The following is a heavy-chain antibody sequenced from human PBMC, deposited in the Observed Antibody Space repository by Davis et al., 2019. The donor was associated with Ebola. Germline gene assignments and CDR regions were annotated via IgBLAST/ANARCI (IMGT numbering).Heavy chain of an antibody. V-gene: IGHV3-7*03. Sequence: GESLKISCVGSGFAFSSYWMTWVRQAPGKGLEWVANIRQDGSEKYYVESVKGRFTVSRDNAKNSVSLQMDSLRADDTAVYYCAREGGGSWGYWGQGTLVTVSS. D-gene: IGHD1-26*01. CDR3: AREGGGSWGY. CDR1: GFAFSSYW. CDR2: IRQDGSEK. J-gene: IGHJ4*02.